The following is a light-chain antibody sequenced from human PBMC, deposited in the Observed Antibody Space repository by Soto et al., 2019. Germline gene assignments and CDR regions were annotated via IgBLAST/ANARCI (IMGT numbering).Light chain of an antibody. CDR1: QSVSRN. J-gene: IGKJ1*01. V-gene: IGKV3-15*01. CDR3: QQSNYWPWT. Sequence: EIVLTQSPAPLSVSPGVGATLSGRASQSVSRNLAWYQQRPGQAPRLLIYGASTRATGIPARFSGSGSGTEFTLTINSLQSEDFAVYYCQQSNYWPWTFGQGTKVDI. CDR2: GAS.